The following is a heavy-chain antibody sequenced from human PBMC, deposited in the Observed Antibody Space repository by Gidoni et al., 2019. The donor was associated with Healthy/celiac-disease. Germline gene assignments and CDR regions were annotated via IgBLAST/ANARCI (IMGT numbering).Heavy chain of an antibody. CDR1: GGSISSSSYY. J-gene: IGHJ4*02. D-gene: IGHD1-1*01. Sequence: QLQLQESGPGLVKPSETLSLTCTVSGGSISSSSYYWGWIRQPPGKGLEWIGSIYYSGSTYYNPSLKSRVTISVDTSKNQFSLKLSSVTAADTAVYYCARDLLITTGTTFDYWGQGTLVTVSS. CDR2: IYYSGST. V-gene: IGHV4-39*07. CDR3: ARDLLITTGTTFDY.